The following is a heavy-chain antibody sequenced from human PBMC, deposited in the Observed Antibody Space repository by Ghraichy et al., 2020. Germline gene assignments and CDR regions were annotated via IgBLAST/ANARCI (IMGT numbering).Heavy chain of an antibody. D-gene: IGHD5-24*01. CDR3: ARLAMASPVNAGWYFDV. CDR2: ISNGGNTI. V-gene: IGHV3-48*02. Sequence: GGSLRLSCVTSGFSFSHCGFNWVRQAPGRGLEWIAYISNGGNTIYYADSVKGRFTVSKVNAKNSLYLQMNSLRDDDTAVYFCARLAMASPVNAGWYFDVWGRGTLVTVSS. CDR1: GFSFSHCG. J-gene: IGHJ2*01.